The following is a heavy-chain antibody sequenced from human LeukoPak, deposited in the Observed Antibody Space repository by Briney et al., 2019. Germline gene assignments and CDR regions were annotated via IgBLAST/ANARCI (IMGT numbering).Heavy chain of an antibody. D-gene: IGHD5-18*01. V-gene: IGHV4-61*08. J-gene: IGHJ4*02. CDR1: GGSISSGGYY. CDR2: IYYSGST. CDR3: ARMDTAISFDY. Sequence: SETLSLTCTVSGGSISSGGYYWSWIRQPPGKGLEWIGYIYYSGSTNYNPSLKSRVTISVDTSKNQFSLKLSSVTAADTAVYYCARMDTAISFDYWGQGTLVTVSS.